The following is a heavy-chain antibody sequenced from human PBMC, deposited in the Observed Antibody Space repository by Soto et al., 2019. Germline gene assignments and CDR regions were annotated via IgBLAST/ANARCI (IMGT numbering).Heavy chain of an antibody. CDR1: GFTFDDYA. Sequence: GESLKISCAASGFTFDDYAMHWVRQAPGKGLEWVSLISWDGGSTYYADSVKGRFTISRDNSKNSLYLQMNSLRAEDTALYYCAKDQGGGYCSSTSCYTFDYWGQGTLVTVSS. V-gene: IGHV3-43D*04. CDR2: ISWDGGST. CDR3: AKDQGGGYCSSTSCYTFDY. J-gene: IGHJ4*02. D-gene: IGHD2-2*02.